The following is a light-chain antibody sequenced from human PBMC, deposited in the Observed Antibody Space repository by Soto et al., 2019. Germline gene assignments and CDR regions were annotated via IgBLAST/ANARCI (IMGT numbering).Light chain of an antibody. V-gene: IGKV3D-20*02. CDR2: DAS. Sequence: EIVLTQSPGTLSLSPGERATLSCRASQSVSSSYLAWYQQKPGQPPRLLIYDASNRATGIPARFSGSGSGTDFALTISSLEPEDFAVYFCQQRYNWPLTFGQGTRLEIK. CDR3: QQRYNWPLT. CDR1: QSVSSSY. J-gene: IGKJ5*01.